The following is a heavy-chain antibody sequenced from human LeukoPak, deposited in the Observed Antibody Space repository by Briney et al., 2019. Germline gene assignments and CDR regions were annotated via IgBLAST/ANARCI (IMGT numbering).Heavy chain of an antibody. Sequence: PGGSLRLSCAASGFTVSSNYMSRVRQAPGKGLEWVSVIYNSGSTYYADSVKGRFTISRDNSKNTLYRQMNSLRAEDTAVYYCARRIVVVITATTGNDAFDIWGQGTMVTVSS. CDR3: ARRIVVVITATTGNDAFDI. V-gene: IGHV3-66*02. CDR1: GFTVSSNY. D-gene: IGHD2-15*01. J-gene: IGHJ3*02. CDR2: IYNSGST.